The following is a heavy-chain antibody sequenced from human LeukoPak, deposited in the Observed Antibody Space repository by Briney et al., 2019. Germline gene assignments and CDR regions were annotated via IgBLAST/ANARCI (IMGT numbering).Heavy chain of an antibody. CDR2: IYPGDSDT. Sequence: GESLKISCKGSGYSFTSYWIGWVRQMPGKGLEWMGIIYPGDSDTRYSPSFQGQVTISADKSISTAYLQWSSLKASDTAMYYCASLMREQQPDYYYYYGMDVWGKGTTVTVSS. D-gene: IGHD6-13*01. V-gene: IGHV5-51*01. CDR3: ASLMREQQPDYYYYYGMDV. CDR1: GYSFTSYW. J-gene: IGHJ6*04.